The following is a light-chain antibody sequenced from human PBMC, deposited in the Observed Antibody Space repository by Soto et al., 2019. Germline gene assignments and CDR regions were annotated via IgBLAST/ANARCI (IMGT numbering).Light chain of an antibody. CDR3: QQYRT. CDR2: DAS. CDR1: QIISSW. Sequence: DIQMTQSPSTLSASVGDRVTITCRASQIISSWLARYQQKPGKAPKLLIYDASNLETGVQSRFSGSGSGTEFTLTISSLQPEDFATYYCQQYRTFGQGTKVDIK. J-gene: IGKJ1*01. V-gene: IGKV1-5*01.